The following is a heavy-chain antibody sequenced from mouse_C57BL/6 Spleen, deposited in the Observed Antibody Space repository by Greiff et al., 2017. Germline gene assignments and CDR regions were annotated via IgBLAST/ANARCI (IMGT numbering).Heavy chain of an antibody. J-gene: IGHJ4*01. CDR3: ARQGDDGCYRWAMDY. Sequence: EVQLVESGGDLVKPGGSLKLSCAASGFTFSSYGMSWVRQTPDKRLEWVATISSGGSYTYYPDSVKGRFTISRDNAKNTLYLQMSSLKSEDTAMYYCARQGDDGCYRWAMDYWGQGTSVTVSS. V-gene: IGHV5-6*01. CDR1: GFTFSSYG. CDR2: ISSGGSYT. D-gene: IGHD2-3*01.